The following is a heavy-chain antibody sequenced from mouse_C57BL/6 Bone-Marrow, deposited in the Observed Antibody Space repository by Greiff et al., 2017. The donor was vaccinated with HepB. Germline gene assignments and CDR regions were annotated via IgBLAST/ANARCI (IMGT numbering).Heavy chain of an antibody. J-gene: IGHJ3*01. V-gene: IGHV1-62-2*01. CDR3: ARHEYGSSPFAY. CDR2: FYPGSGSI. D-gene: IGHD1-1*01. Sequence: VHLVESGAELVKPGASVKLSCKASGYTFTEYTIHWVKQRSGQGLEWIGWFYPGSGSIKYNEKFKDKATLTADKSSSTVYMELSRLTSEDSAVYFCARHEYGSSPFAYWGQGTLVTVSA. CDR1: GYTFTEYT.